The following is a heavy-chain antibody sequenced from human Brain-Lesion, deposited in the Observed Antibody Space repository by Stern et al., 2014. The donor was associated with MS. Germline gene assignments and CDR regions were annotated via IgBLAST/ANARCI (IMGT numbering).Heavy chain of an antibody. D-gene: IGHD3-16*02. CDR3: AKGVWGSYLNAFDM. CDR2: ISDSGGST. Sequence: EAQLVESGGGFVQPGGSLRLSCAASGFRFSSYAMSWVRQPPGKGLEWVSGISDSGGSTYYADSVKGRFTISRDKSKNTLFLQMNSLRAEDTAVYYCAKGVWGSYLNAFDMWGQGTMVTVSS. CDR1: GFRFSSYA. J-gene: IGHJ3*02. V-gene: IGHV3-23*04.